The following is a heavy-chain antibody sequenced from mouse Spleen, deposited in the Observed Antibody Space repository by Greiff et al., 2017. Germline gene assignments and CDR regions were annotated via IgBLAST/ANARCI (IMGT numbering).Heavy chain of an antibody. Sequence: QVQLQQSGPGLVQPSQSLSITCTVSGFSLTSYGVHWVRQSPGKGLEWLGVIWRGGSTDYSAAFMSRLSITKDNSKSQVFFKMNSLQADDTAIYYCAKNGGNNWDENYFDYWGQGTTLTVSS. CDR3: AKNGGNNWDENYFDY. CDR2: IWRGGST. CDR1: GFSLTSYG. J-gene: IGHJ2*01. D-gene: IGHD4-1*01. V-gene: IGHV2-5*01.